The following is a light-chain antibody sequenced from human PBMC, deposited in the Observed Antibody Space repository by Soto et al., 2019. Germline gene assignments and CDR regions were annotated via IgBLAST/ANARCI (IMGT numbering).Light chain of an antibody. J-gene: IGLJ1*01. V-gene: IGLV2-8*01. CDR2: EVS. Sequence: QSALTQPPSASGSPGQSVTISCTGTRSDVGGYDYVSWYQQHPGKAPKLIIYEVSKRPSAVPDRFSGSKSGNTASLTVSGLQAEDESDYYCCSYAGNNVYVFGTGTKVTVL. CDR3: CSYAGNNVYV. CDR1: RSDVGGYDY.